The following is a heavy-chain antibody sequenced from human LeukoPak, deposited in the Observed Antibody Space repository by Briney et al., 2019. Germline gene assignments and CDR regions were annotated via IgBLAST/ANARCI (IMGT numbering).Heavy chain of an antibody. Sequence: GGSLRLSCAASGFTFSSYWMNWVRQAPGKGLEWVANIKQDGSEQYYVDSVKGRFAISRDNAKNSLYLQMNSLRAEDTAVYYCARPREKAFDIWGQGTMVTVSS. CDR1: GFTFSSYW. CDR3: ARPREKAFDI. CDR2: IKQDGSEQ. V-gene: IGHV3-7*01. J-gene: IGHJ3*02.